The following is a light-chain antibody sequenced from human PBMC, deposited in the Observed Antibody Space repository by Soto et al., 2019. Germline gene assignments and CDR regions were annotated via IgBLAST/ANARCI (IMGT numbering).Light chain of an antibody. CDR1: QSVSRSY. V-gene: IGKV3D-20*01. CDR3: QQSGSSPIT. CDR2: DAS. J-gene: IGKJ5*01. Sequence: EIVLAQSPATLSLSPGDRATLSCGASQSVSRSYLAWYQQKPGLAPRLIIYDASTRATGIPDRFSGSGSGTDFTLNISRLEPEDFAVYYCQQSGSSPITFGQGTRLEIK.